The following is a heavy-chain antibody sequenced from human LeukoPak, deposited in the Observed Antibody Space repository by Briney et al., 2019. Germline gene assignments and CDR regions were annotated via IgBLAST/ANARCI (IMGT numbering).Heavy chain of an antibody. CDR1: GFPFGSYV. J-gene: IGHJ4*02. Sequence: PGGSLRLSCEASGFPFGSYVMRWVRQAPGKGLEWIAYINHNAEMIFYPDFVKGRFTIYRDNAKSSLYLQMNALRYEDTAIYYCARDHDWAFDLWGQGTLVTVSS. D-gene: IGHD3-9*01. CDR2: INHNAEMI. V-gene: IGHV3-48*02. CDR3: ARDHDWAFDL.